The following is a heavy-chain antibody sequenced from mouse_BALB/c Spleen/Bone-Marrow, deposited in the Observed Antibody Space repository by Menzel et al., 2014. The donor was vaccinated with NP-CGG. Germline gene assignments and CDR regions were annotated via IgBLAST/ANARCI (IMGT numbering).Heavy chain of an antibody. CDR3: ASVYDYGRGCAMDY. J-gene: IGHJ4*01. CDR2: IYPGDGET. D-gene: IGHD2-4*01. CDR1: GYAFSNYG. V-gene: IGHV1-80*01. Sequence: QVQLQQSGAELVRPGSSVKISCKASGYAFSNYGMNWVKQRPGQGLEWIGQIYPGDGETNYNGEFEGRVTLTADKSSSTAYMQVSSLTSEDSAVYFCASVYDYGRGCAMDYWGQGTSVTVSS.